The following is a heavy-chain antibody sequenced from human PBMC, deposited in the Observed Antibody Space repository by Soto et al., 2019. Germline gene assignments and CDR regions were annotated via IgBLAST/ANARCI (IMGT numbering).Heavy chain of an antibody. CDR3: ARAKVVAYYYDTSGYYTTFDF. Sequence: TLSLTCTVSGVSVSRGSYSWSWIRQSPGKGLEWIGYVHDSGSTAYSPSLESRVTISVDTAKNQVSLKLSSVTSADSAFYYCARAKVVAYYYDTSGYYTTFDFWGQGTQVTVSS. CDR1: GVSVSRGSYS. J-gene: IGHJ4*02. V-gene: IGHV4-61*01. CDR2: VHDSGST. D-gene: IGHD3-22*01.